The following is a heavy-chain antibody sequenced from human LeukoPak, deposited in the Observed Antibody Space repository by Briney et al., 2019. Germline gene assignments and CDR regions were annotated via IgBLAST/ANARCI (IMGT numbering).Heavy chain of an antibody. CDR2: IYSGGST. CDR1: GFTVSSNY. J-gene: IGHJ3*02. D-gene: IGHD5-12*01. CDR3: ARGPGYAVGDAFDI. Sequence: GGSLRLSCAASGFTVSSNYRSWVRQAPGKGLEWVSVIYSGGSTYYADSVKGRFTISRDNAKNTLYLQMNSLRAEDTAVYYCARGPGYAVGDAFDIWGQGTMVTVSS. V-gene: IGHV3-66*01.